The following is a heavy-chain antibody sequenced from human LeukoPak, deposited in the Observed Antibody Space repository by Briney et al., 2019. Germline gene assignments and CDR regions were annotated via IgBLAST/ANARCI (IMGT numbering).Heavy chain of an antibody. J-gene: IGHJ4*02. D-gene: IGHD1-1*01. CDR3: ARKTDHQTGGDY. V-gene: IGHV3-66*01. CDR1: GFSVSRNY. CDR2: IYSGGST. Sequence: GGSLRLSCAASGFSVSRNYMTWVRQAPGEGLEWVSLIYSGGSTSYADSVKGRFTISRDNSKNTLYLQMNSLRAEDTAVYYCARKTDHQTGGDYWGQGTLVTVSS.